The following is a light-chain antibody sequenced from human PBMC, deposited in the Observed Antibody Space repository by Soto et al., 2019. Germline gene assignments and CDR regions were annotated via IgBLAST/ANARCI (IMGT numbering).Light chain of an antibody. CDR1: QSISSW. CDR2: DAS. J-gene: IGKJ1*01. V-gene: IGKV1-5*01. Sequence: DIQMTQSPSTLSASVGDRVTITCRASQSISSWLAWYQQKPGKAPKLLIYDASSLESGVPSRFSGSGSGTDFTLTISSLEPEDLAVYFCQQRSNWPRTFGQGTKVDIK. CDR3: QQRSNWPRT.